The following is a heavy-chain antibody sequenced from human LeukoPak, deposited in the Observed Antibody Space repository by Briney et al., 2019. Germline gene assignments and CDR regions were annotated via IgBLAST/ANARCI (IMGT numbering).Heavy chain of an antibody. D-gene: IGHD3-22*01. CDR1: GFTFSSYG. J-gene: IGHJ4*02. CDR2: IRYDGSNK. Sequence: GGSLRLSCAASGFTFSSYGMHWVRQAPGKGLEWVAFIRYDGSNKYYADSVKGRFTISRDNSKNTLYLQMNSLRAEDTTVYYCAKDLRAPWDYYDSSGYVLDYWGQGTLVTVSS. CDR3: AKDLRAPWDYYDSSGYVLDY. V-gene: IGHV3-30*02.